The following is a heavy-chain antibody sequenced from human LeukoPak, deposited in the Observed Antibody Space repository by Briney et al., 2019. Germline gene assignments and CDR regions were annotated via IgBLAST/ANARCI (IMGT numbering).Heavy chain of an antibody. V-gene: IGHV3-48*01. CDR1: GFTFSSYS. Sequence: GGSLRLSCAASGFTFSSYSMNWVRQAPGKGLEWVSYISSSSSTIYYADSVKGRFTISRDNAKNSLYLQMNSLRAEDTAVYYCARDKESRVVYFDYWGQGTLVTVSS. CDR3: ARDKESRVVYFDY. J-gene: IGHJ4*02. CDR2: ISSSSSTI.